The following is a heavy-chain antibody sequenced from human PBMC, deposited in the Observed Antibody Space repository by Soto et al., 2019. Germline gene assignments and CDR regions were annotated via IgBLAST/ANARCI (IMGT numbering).Heavy chain of an antibody. CDR1: GFSLSARGVG. D-gene: IGHD3-16*01. J-gene: IGHJ4*02. Sequence: ASGPTLVNPTQTLTLTCSVSGFSLSARGVGVGWIRQPPGKALEWLAIIYWNDDKLYSPSLKSRLTITKDTAENQVVLTMTNMDPVDTATCFCAHSPWGEAPAYWGQGTVVTVS. V-gene: IGHV2-5*01. CDR3: AHSPWGEAPAY. CDR2: IYWNDDK.